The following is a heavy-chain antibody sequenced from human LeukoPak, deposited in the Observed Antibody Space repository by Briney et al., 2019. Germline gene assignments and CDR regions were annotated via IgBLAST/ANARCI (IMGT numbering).Heavy chain of an antibody. D-gene: IGHD3-16*01. J-gene: IGHJ5*02. CDR3: ARAAWNGGGGFDP. V-gene: IGHV4-34*01. Sequence: KPSETLSLTCAVYNGSFSGYYWSWIRQSPEKGLEWIGEVNHGGDTNYNPSLRSRVTISLDTSENHFSLKLRSVTAADTAIYNCARAAWNGGGGFDPWGQGTLVTVSS. CDR2: VNHGGDT. CDR1: NGSFSGYY.